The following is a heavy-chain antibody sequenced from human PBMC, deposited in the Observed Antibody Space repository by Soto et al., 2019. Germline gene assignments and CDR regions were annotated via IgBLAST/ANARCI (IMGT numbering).Heavy chain of an antibody. D-gene: IGHD5-12*01. J-gene: IGHJ5*02. CDR1: GYSFTSYW. CDR2: IYPGDSDT. CDR3: ARQVDINSSLGDPLWFDP. Sequence: PGGSLKISCKGSGYSFTSYWIGWVRQMPGKGLEWMGIIYPGDSDTRYSPSFQGQVTISADKSISTAYLQWSSLKASDTAMYYCARQVDINSSLGDPLWFDPLRQATLVPAS. V-gene: IGHV5-51*01.